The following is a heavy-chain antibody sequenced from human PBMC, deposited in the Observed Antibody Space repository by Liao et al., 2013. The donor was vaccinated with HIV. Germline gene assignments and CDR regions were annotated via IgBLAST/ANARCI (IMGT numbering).Heavy chain of an antibody. CDR2: IYTSGST. Sequence: QVQLQESGPGLVKPSETLSLTCTVSDGSISSYYWSWIRQPAGKGLEWIGRIYTSGSTKYNPSLKSRVTMSVDTSKNQFSLKLSSVTAADTAVYYCSRGHYDSSGYYFVFDYWGQGTLVTVSS. CDR1: DGSISSYY. CDR3: SRGHYDSSGYYFVFDY. J-gene: IGHJ4*02. D-gene: IGHD3-22*01. V-gene: IGHV4-4*07.